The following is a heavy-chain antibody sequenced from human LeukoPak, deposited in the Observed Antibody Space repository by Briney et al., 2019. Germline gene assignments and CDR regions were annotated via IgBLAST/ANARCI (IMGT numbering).Heavy chain of an antibody. CDR1: GGSISSSSYY. CDR2: IYYSGST. J-gene: IGHJ4*02. CDR3: ASRTYYDFWSGYGGYYFDY. Sequence: SETLSLTCTVSGGSISSSSYYWGWIRQPPGKGLEWIGSIYYSGSTYYNPSLKSRVTISVDTSKNQFSLKLSSVTAADTAVYYCASRTYYDFWSGYGGYYFDYWGQGTLVTVSS. D-gene: IGHD3-3*01. V-gene: IGHV4-39*01.